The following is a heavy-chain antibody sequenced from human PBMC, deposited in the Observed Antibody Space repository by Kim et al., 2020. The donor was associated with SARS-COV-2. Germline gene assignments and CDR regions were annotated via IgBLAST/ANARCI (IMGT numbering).Heavy chain of an antibody. J-gene: IGHJ6*02. D-gene: IGHD1-1*01. CDR1: GYTFTSYD. CDR3: ARGKVHRGYYGMDV. V-gene: IGHV1-8*01. CDR2: MNPNSGNT. Sequence: ASVKVSCKASGYTFTSYDINWVRQATGQGLEWMGWMNPNSGNTGYAQKFQGRVTMTRNTSISTAYMELSSLRSEDTAVYYCARGKVHRGYYGMDVWGQGTTVTVSS.